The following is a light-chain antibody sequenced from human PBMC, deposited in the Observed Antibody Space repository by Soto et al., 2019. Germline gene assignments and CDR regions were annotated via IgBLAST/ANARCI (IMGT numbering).Light chain of an antibody. Sequence: DIHLTQSPSTLSASVGDGVTITCRASQNISTSLAWYQHRPGKAPKLLIFDVSNVESGVPSGFSGSGSGTEFTLTISRLHSDDFATYYCQQYDYSRSFGQGTKVDIK. CDR2: DVS. CDR3: QQYDYSRS. J-gene: IGKJ1*01. V-gene: IGKV1-5*01. CDR1: QNISTS.